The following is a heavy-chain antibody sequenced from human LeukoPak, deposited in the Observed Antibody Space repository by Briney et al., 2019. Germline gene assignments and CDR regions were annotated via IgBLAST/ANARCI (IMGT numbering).Heavy chain of an antibody. CDR1: GGSFSGYY. Sequence: SETLSLTCAVYGGSFSGYYWSWIRQPPGKGLEWIGEINHSGSTNYNPSLKSRVTISVDTSKNQFSLKLSSVTAADTAVYYCARDLSGYGASDYWGQGTLVTVSS. V-gene: IGHV4-34*01. D-gene: IGHD3-22*01. CDR3: ARDLSGYGASDY. J-gene: IGHJ4*02. CDR2: INHSGST.